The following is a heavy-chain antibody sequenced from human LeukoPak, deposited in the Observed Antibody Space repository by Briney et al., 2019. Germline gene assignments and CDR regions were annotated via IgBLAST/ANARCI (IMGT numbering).Heavy chain of an antibody. CDR2: IGGSGYSI. D-gene: IGHD3-9*01. V-gene: IGHV3-23*01. Sequence: GGSLRLSCAASGFTFSAYAMSWVRQAPGKGLKWVSSIGGSGYSIYYGDSVKGRFTTSRDNPKNTLYLQMNSLRAEDTAVYYCAKDKGFLTGYFDYWGQGTLVTVSS. CDR3: AKDKGFLTGYFDY. J-gene: IGHJ4*02. CDR1: GFTFSAYA.